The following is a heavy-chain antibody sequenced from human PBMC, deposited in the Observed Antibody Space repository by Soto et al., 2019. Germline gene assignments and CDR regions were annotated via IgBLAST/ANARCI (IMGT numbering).Heavy chain of an antibody. D-gene: IGHD5-18*01. Sequence: GGSLRLSCAASGFTFSSYWMSWVRQAPGKGLEWVANIKQDGSEKYYVDSVKGRFTISRDNAKNSLYLQMNSLRAEDTAVYYCARSWDPWGYSYGYDAFDYWGQGTLVTVSS. CDR3: ARSWDPWGYSYGYDAFDY. V-gene: IGHV3-7*01. CDR2: IKQDGSEK. CDR1: GFTFSSYW. J-gene: IGHJ4*02.